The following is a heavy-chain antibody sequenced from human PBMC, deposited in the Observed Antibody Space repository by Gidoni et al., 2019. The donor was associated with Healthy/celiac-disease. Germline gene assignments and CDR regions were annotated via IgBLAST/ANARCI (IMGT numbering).Heavy chain of an antibody. CDR2: ISYDGSNK. Sequence: QVQLVESGGGVVQPGRSLRLSCAASGFTFGSYGMQWVRQAPVQGLEWVAVISYDGSNKSYAASVKGRFTISRDNSKNTLYLQMNSLRAEDTAVYYCARWARVGLELSIERGRGMDVWGQGTTVTVSS. J-gene: IGHJ6*02. V-gene: IGHV3-30*03. CDR1: GFTFGSYG. D-gene: IGHD1-7*01. CDR3: ARWARVGLELSIERGRGMDV.